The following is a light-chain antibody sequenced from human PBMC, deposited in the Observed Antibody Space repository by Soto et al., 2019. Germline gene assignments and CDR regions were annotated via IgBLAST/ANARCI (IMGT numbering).Light chain of an antibody. J-gene: IGKJ4*01. CDR1: QSISTS. Sequence: DIQMTQSPSTLSASVGDRVTITCRASQSISTSLAWYQQKPGKAPKLLIYKASSLASGVPSRFSGSGSGTDFALTISSLQPDDFATYYCQQYNSYSPLTFGGGTKVEIK. V-gene: IGKV1-5*03. CDR2: KAS. CDR3: QQYNSYSPLT.